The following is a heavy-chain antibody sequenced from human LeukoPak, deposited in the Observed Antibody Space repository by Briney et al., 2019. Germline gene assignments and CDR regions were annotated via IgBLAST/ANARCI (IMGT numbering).Heavy chain of an antibody. J-gene: IGHJ4*02. CDR3: ARADYYGSGSYQLFDY. V-gene: IGHV4-59*01. CDR1: GGSFSSYY. D-gene: IGHD3-10*01. Sequence: SETLSLTCAVYGGSFSSYYWSWIRQPPGKGLEWIGYIYYSGSTNYNPSLKSRVTISVDTSKNQFSLKLSSVTAADTAVYYCARADYYGSGSYQLFDYWGQGTLVTVSS. CDR2: IYYSGST.